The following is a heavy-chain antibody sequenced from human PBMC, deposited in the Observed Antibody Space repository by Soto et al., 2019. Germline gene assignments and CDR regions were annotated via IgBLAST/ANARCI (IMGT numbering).Heavy chain of an antibody. D-gene: IGHD1-26*01. CDR2: ISYDGSNT. J-gene: IGHJ4*02. CDR3: AKEGGLSGSYYISSSYYFDY. Sequence: QVQLVESGGGVVQPGRSLRLSCVASGFTFSSYGMNWVRQAPGEGLEWVAIISYDGSNTYYADSVKGRFTISRDNSKNTLYLQMNSLRAEDTSVYYCAKEGGLSGSYYISSSYYFDYWGQGTLVTVSS. CDR1: GFTFSSYG. V-gene: IGHV3-30*18.